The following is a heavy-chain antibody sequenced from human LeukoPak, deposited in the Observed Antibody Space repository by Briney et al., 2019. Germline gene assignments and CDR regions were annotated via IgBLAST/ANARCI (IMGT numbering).Heavy chain of an antibody. Sequence: PGGSLRLSCAASGFTFSSYSMHWVRQTPGKGLEWLSYIASSGGSIYYADSLRGRFTISRDNAKNSLYLQMNGLRAEDTAVYYCARGRTYYYMDVWGKGITVTV. CDR1: GFTFSSYS. CDR2: IASSGGSI. V-gene: IGHV3-48*04. J-gene: IGHJ6*03. CDR3: ARGRTYYYMDV.